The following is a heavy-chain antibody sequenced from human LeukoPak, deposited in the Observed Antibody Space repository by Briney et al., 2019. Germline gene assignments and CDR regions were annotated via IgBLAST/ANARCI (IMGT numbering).Heavy chain of an antibody. CDR2: ISYDGSNK. V-gene: IGHV3-30-3*01. CDR1: GFTFSSYA. D-gene: IGHD6-19*01. CDR3: ARAGSSGWGLDY. Sequence: GGSLRLSCAASGFTFSSYAMHWVRQAPGKGLEWVAVISYDGSNKYYADSVKGRFTISRDNSKNTLYLQMNSLRAEDTAVYYCARAGSSGWGLDYWGQGTLVTVSS. J-gene: IGHJ4*02.